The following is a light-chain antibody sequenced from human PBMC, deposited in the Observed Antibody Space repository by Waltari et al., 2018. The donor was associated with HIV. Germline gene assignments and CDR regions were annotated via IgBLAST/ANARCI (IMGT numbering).Light chain of an antibody. J-gene: IGLJ1*01. Sequence: QSALTQPASASGSPGQSLTIPCTGTSSAVGGYNHVSWYKQHPAKAPKVIIYDVSTRPSGVSNRFSGSKSGNTASLTISGLQAEDEADYYCTSYTTINTYVFGTGTKVTVL. CDR3: TSYTTINTYV. CDR1: SSAVGGYNH. V-gene: IGLV2-14*03. CDR2: DVS.